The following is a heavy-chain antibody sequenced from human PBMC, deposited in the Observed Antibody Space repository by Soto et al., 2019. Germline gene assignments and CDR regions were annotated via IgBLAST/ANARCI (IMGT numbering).Heavy chain of an antibody. V-gene: IGHV3-9*01. CDR3: AKDMTPNYSESYAYAAFDK. D-gene: IGHD3-16*01. CDR2: ISWDSDMI. CDR1: GFTFDDYA. Sequence: EVQLVDAGGGLVQPGRSLRLSCAGSGFTFDDYAMHWVRQAAGKGLEWVSGISWDSDMIEYADSVQGRFTISRDNAKNSLYLQMNSLRPEDTALYFCAKDMTPNYSESYAYAAFDKWGLGTMITVSS. J-gene: IGHJ3*02.